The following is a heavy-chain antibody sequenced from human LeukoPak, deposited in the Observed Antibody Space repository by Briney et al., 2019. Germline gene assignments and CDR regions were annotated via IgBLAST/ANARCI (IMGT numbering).Heavy chain of an antibody. CDR2: ISWNSGSI. D-gene: IGHD3-10*01. CDR3: AKDSPFYYYGSGKMGNYFDY. CDR1: GFTFDNYA. J-gene: IGHJ4*02. V-gene: IGHV3-9*03. Sequence: GGSLRLSCAASGFTFDNYAMHWVRQAPGKGLEWVSGISWNSGSIGYADSVKGRFTISGDNAKNSLYLQMNSLRAEDMALYYCAKDSPFYYYGSGKMGNYFDYWGQGTLVTVSS.